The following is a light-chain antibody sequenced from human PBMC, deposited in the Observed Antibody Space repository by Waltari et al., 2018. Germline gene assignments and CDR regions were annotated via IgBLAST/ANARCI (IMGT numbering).Light chain of an antibody. CDR1: TSNIGQNY. J-gene: IGLJ3*02. Sequence: QSVLTQPPSASGTPGQTVSISCSGSTSNIGQNYVYWYQQFPGTAPRLLFYRNDRRPSGVPDRFSGSKSGTSASLAISGLRSEDEADYDCATWDDSLSGRVFGGGTELTVL. CDR3: ATWDDSLSGRV. CDR2: RND. V-gene: IGLV1-47*01.